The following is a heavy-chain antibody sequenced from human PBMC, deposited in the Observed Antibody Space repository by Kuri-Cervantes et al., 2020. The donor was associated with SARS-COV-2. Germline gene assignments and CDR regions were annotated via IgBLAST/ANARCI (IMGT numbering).Heavy chain of an antibody. J-gene: IGHJ6*02. D-gene: IGHD1-26*01. CDR3: ARDGRILGETTDGYGMDV. CDR2: IGTAGDT. V-gene: IGHV3-13*01. Sequence: GESLKISCAASGFTFSSYDMHWVRQGTGKGLEWVSAIGTAGDTYYPGSVKGRFTISRENAKNSSYLQMNSLRAEDTAVYYCARDGRILGETTDGYGMDVWGQGTTVTVSS. CDR1: GFTFSSYD.